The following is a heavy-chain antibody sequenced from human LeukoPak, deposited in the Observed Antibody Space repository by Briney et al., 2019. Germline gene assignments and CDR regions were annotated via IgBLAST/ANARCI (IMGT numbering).Heavy chain of an antibody. D-gene: IGHD2-2*01. Sequence: GGSLRLSCAASGFTVSSNYMSWVRQAPGKGLEWVSAIYSGGSTYYADSVKGRFTISRDNSKNTLYLQMNSLRAEDTAVYYCSLGYCSSTSCYGPGPYDAFDIWGQGTMVTVSS. CDR1: GFTVSSNY. CDR3: SLGYCSSTSCYGPGPYDAFDI. J-gene: IGHJ3*02. V-gene: IGHV3-66*02. CDR2: IYSGGST.